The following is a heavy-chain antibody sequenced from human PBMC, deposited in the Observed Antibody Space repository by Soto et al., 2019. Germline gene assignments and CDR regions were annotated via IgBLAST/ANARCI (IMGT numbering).Heavy chain of an antibody. CDR3: AKGLYTVWF. CDR1: GFTFSTYA. CDR2: VSSSGGST. D-gene: IGHD3-10*01. V-gene: IGHV3-23*01. Sequence: GGSLRLSCAASGFTFSTYAMSWVRQAPGKGLEWVSAVSSSGGSTYYADSVKGRFTISRDNSKDTVYLQMNSLRAEDTAVYYCAKGLYTVWFGGQGTLVTVSS. J-gene: IGHJ4*02.